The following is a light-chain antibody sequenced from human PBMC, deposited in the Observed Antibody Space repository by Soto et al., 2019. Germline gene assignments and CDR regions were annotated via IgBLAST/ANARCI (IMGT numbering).Light chain of an antibody. Sequence: ILMTQSPATLAVSPGERATLSCRASQSVSSYLAWYQQKPGQAPRLLIYDASNRATGIPDRFSGSGSETDFTLTISSLEPEDFAVYYCQQSARWVTFGQGTRL. CDR1: QSVSSY. CDR3: QQSARWVT. CDR2: DAS. V-gene: IGKV3-11*01. J-gene: IGKJ5*01.